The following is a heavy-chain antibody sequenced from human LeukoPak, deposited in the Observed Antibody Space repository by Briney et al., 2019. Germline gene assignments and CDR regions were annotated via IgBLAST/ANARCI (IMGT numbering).Heavy chain of an antibody. Sequence: TGGSLRLSCAASGFTFSSYGMHWVRQAPGKGLEWVAFIRYDGSNKYYADSVKGRFTISRDNSKNTLYLQMNSLRAEDTAVYYCANAYYYDSSGYYFDHWGQGTLVTVSS. CDR3: ANAYYYDSSGYYFDH. D-gene: IGHD3-22*01. CDR1: GFTFSSYG. V-gene: IGHV3-30*02. CDR2: IRYDGSNK. J-gene: IGHJ4*02.